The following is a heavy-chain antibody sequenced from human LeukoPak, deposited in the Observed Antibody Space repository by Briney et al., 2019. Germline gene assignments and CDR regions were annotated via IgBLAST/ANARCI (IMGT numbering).Heavy chain of an antibody. CDR3: GRVRTGNTGSPEYFED. J-gene: IGHJ1*01. CDR2: LFYSGNT. CDR1: GGSISSYY. V-gene: IGHV4-59*01. D-gene: IGHD5-12*01. Sequence: SETLSLTCTVSGGSISSYYWSWIRQPPGKGLEWIRYLFYSGNTNSNPSLKSRVTISTDTSKNQFSLRLKSVTAADTAVYFCGRVRTGNTGSPEYFEDWGQGTLVTVSS.